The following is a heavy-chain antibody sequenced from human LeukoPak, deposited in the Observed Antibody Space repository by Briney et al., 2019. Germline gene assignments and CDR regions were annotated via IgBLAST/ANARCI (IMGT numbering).Heavy chain of an antibody. CDR2: IYSSGST. D-gene: IGHD1-26*01. J-gene: IGHJ2*01. CDR1: GDSFTTTTYF. Sequence: PSETLSLTCSVSGDSFTTTTYFWGWIRQSPGRGLEWIGNIYSSGSTYYNPSLSSRVTISVDTSKNQFSLRLTSVAAADTAVYYCARVPIVGAIGGWYFDLWGRGTLVTVSS. V-gene: IGHV4-39*07. CDR3: ARVPIVGAIGGWYFDL.